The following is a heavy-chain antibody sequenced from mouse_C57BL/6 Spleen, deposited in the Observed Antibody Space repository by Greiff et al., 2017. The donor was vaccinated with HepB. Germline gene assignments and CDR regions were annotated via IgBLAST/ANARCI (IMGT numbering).Heavy chain of an antibody. D-gene: IGHD1-1*01. J-gene: IGHJ3*01. CDR1: GYTFTDYN. CDR3: ARKEGSRFFAY. V-gene: IGHV1-18*01. CDR2: INPNNGGT. Sequence: EVQLQQSGPELVKPGASVKIPCKASGYTFTDYNMDWVKQSHGKSLEWIGDINPNNGGTIYNQKFKGKATLTVDKSSSTAYMELRSLTSEDTAVYYCARKEGSRFFAYWGQGTLVTVAA.